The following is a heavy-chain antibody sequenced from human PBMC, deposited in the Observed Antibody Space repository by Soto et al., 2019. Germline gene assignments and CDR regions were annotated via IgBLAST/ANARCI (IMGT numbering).Heavy chain of an antibody. CDR2: INHSGST. D-gene: IGHD3-3*01. V-gene: IGHV4-34*01. CDR3: ARSIRAYTIFGVVGGYNWFDP. Sequence: PSETLSLTCAVYGGSFSGYYWSWIRQPPGKGLEWIGEINHSGSTNYNPSLKSRVTISVDTSKNQFSLKLSSVTAADTAVYYCARSIRAYTIFGVVGGYNWFDPWGQGTLVTVSS. CDR1: GGSFSGYY. J-gene: IGHJ5*02.